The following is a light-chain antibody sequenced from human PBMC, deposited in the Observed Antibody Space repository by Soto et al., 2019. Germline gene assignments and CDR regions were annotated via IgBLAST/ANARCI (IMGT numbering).Light chain of an antibody. CDR3: SSYAGSNNLV. Sequence: QSALTQPPSASGSPGQSVTISCTGTSSDVGGYNYVSWYQQHPGKAPKLMIYEVSKRPSGVPDRFSGSKSGNTASLTVSGRQADDEADYYCSSYAGSNNLVFGGGTQLTVL. CDR2: EVS. J-gene: IGLJ2*01. V-gene: IGLV2-8*01. CDR1: SSDVGGYNY.